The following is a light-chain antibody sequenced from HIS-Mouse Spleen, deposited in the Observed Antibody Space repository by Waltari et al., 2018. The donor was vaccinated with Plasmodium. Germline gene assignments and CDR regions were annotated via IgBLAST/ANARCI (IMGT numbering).Light chain of an antibody. J-gene: IGLJ3*02. CDR2: NDS. CDR1: ALPKQY. Sequence: SYELTQPPSVSVSPGQTARITCSGDALPKQYAYWYQQKPGQAPVLVIYNDSERPSGIPGRFSGSSSGTTVTLTISGVQAEDEADYYWQSADSSGTPNWVFGGGTKLTVL. CDR3: QSADSSGTPNWV. V-gene: IGLV3-25*03.